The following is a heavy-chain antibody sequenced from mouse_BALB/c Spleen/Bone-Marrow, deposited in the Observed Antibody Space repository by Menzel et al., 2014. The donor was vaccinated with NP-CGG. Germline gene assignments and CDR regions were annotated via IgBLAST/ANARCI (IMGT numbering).Heavy chain of an antibody. CDR2: ISSGSTAI. Sequence: EVKLVESGGGLVQPGGSRKLSCAASGFTFSSFGMHWVRQAPEKGLEWVAYISSGSTAICYADTVKGRFTISRDNPKHTLFLQMTSLRSEDTAMYYCARGGNWDDFDVWGAGTTVTVSS. D-gene: IGHD4-1*01. V-gene: IGHV5-17*02. CDR1: GFTFSSFG. J-gene: IGHJ1*01. CDR3: ARGGNWDDFDV.